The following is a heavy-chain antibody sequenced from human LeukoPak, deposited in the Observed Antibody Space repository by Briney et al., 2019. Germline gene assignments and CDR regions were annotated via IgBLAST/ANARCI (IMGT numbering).Heavy chain of an antibody. J-gene: IGHJ4*02. CDR3: ARDTGYGGQMGHFDY. Sequence: GGSLRLSYAGSGFSFSSSSMNWVRQAPGKGLEWVSYISRSASTKYYADSVKGRFTISRDNAKNSLYLQMNSLTDEDTAVYYCARDTGYGGQMGHFDYWGQGTLVTVSS. V-gene: IGHV3-48*02. CDR2: ISRSASTK. D-gene: IGHD4-23*01. CDR1: GFSFSSSS.